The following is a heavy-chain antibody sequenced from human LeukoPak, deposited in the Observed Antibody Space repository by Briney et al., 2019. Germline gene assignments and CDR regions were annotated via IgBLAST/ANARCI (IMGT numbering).Heavy chain of an antibody. CDR2: IYYNGNT. V-gene: IGHV4-38-2*01. Sequence: SQTLSLTRAVSGYSHSSGYYWGWPRPPPGQGLEWIGNIYYNGNTYYKPSLKSRVTVSAHTSRNQFSMKLSSVTAADSAVYYCASRGIVRADPSAFDMWGQGTLVTVSS. CDR1: GYSHSSGYY. J-gene: IGHJ3*02. CDR3: ASRGIVRADPSAFDM. D-gene: IGHD1-26*01.